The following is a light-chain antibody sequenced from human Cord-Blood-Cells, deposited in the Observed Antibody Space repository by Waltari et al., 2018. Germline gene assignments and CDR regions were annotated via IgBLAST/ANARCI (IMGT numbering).Light chain of an antibody. J-gene: IGKJ3*01. CDR2: DAS. CDR3: QQRSNRGFT. CDR1: QSVSSF. V-gene: IGKV3-11*01. Sequence: EIVLTHSPATLSLFPGERATISCRASQSVSSFLSWYQQKPGQAPRLLIYDASNRATGIPARFSGSGSGTEFTLTISSLEPEDFAVYYCQQRSNRGFTFGPGTKVDIK.